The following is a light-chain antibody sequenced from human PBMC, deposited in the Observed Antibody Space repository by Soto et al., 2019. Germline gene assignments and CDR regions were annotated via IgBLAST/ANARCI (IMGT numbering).Light chain of an antibody. CDR3: QQYGSTPRT. V-gene: IGKV3-20*01. J-gene: IGKJ1*01. CDR2: GAS. Sequence: EVVLTQSPDTLSLSPGETATLSCRASQSLRATYVAWYQQRPGQAPRLLIYGASFRATGIPARFSGRGSGTDFTLTISRLEPEDFAVYYCQQYGSTPRTFGQGTKVDIK. CDR1: QSLRATY.